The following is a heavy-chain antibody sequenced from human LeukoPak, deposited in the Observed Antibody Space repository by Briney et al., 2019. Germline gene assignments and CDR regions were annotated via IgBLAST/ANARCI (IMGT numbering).Heavy chain of an antibody. V-gene: IGHV7-4-1*02. CDR2: INTNTGNP. CDR1: GYTFTSYA. J-gene: IGHJ4*02. D-gene: IGHD3-9*01. Sequence: GASVKVSCKASGYTFTSYAMNWVRQAPGQGLEWMGWINTNTGNPTYAPGLTGRFVFSLDTSVSTAYLQISSLKAEDTAVYYCARILTTNDYDILTGYYSQIAVAGRGFDYWGQGTLVTVSS. CDR3: ARILTTNDYDILTGYYSQIAVAGRGFDY.